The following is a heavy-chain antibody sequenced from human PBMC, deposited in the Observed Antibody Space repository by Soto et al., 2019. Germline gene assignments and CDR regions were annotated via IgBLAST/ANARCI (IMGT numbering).Heavy chain of an antibody. CDR1: VDSFTRHW. CDR3: ARQDSVTAPVRGVYSDS. Sequence: GESLKLSCQADVDSFTRHWIGWVRQVPGRVLEWVAVIYPAASDARYIPSFRGRGTISVDISINTVYLQWRSLKASDTAIYFCARQDSVTAPVRGVYSDSWGQGTPVTVSS. D-gene: IGHD2-15*01. V-gene: IGHV5-51*01. CDR2: IYPAASDA. J-gene: IGHJ4*02.